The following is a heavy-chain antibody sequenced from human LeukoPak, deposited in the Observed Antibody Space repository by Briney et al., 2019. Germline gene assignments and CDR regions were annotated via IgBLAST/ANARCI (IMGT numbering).Heavy chain of an antibody. CDR1: GFIFSNYA. V-gene: IGHV3-23*01. Sequence: GGSLRLSCAASGFIFSNYAMSWVRQAPGKGPEWVSGISGGGGGTYYADSVKGRFTISRANSKNTLYLQMNSLRAEDTAVYYCARDRMVVVAAYYFDYWGQGTLVTVSS. J-gene: IGHJ4*02. CDR2: ISGGGGGT. CDR3: ARDRMVVVAAYYFDY. D-gene: IGHD2-15*01.